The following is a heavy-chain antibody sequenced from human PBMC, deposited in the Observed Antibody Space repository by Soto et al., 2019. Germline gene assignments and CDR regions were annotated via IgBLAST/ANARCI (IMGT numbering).Heavy chain of an antibody. Sequence: EVQLVESGGGLIQPGGSLRLSCAVSGFTVSNNYMSWVRQAPGKGLEGVSVIYSGGYTAYGDSVKGRFTISRDNSKNTLSLQKKTLGPPDAAFFSCATQPGGGGYWGQGTLVTVSS. D-gene: IGHD3-10*01. CDR3: ATQPGGGGY. CDR2: IYSGGYT. J-gene: IGHJ4*02. CDR1: GFTVSNNY. V-gene: IGHV3-53*01.